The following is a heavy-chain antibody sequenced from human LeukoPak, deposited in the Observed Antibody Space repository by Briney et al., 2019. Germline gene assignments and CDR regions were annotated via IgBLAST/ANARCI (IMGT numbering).Heavy chain of an antibody. CDR1: GFILSSDD. V-gene: IGHV3-30*02. CDR2: IQSNGRNK. D-gene: IGHD6-13*01. CDR3: AKVPYSSPPG. J-gene: IGHJ4*02. Sequence: GGSLRLSCAASGFILSSDDMHWVRQAPGKGLEWVAGIQSNGRNKYYVDSVKGRFAISRDNSKSTLYLQMNSLRAEDTAVYYCAKVPYSSPPGWGQGTLVTVSS.